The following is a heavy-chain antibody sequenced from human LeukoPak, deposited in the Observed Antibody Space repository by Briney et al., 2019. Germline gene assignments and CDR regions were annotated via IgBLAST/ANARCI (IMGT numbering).Heavy chain of an antibody. V-gene: IGHV4-34*01. Sequence: PSETLSLTCAVYGGSFSGYYWSWIRQPPGKGLEWIGEINHSGSTNYNPSLKSRVTISVDTSKNQFSLELSSVTAADTAVYYCARDADVVVTATPLWYFDLWGRGTLVTVSS. CDR1: GGSFSGYY. CDR2: INHSGST. D-gene: IGHD2-21*02. CDR3: ARDADVVVTATPLWYFDL. J-gene: IGHJ2*01.